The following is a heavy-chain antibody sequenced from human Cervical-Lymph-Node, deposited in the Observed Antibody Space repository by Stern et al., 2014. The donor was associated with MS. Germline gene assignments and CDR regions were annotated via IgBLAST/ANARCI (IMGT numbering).Heavy chain of an antibody. CDR3: GREVALTAGLLGF. J-gene: IGHJ4*02. CDR1: GYTFSSYW. V-gene: IGHV5-51*01. D-gene: IGHD3-22*01. CDR2: IVPSDSKT. Sequence: VQLVQSGAEVKKPGESLKIACKGSGYTFSSYWIAWVRQMPGQGLEWMGMIVPSDSKTRYGPSFEGQVSISGDKSTSTAYLHWSSLKASDTARYYCGREVALTAGLLGFWGQGTQVIVS.